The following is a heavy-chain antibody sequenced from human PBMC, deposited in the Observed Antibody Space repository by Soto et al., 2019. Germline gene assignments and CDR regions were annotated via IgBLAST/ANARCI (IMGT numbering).Heavy chain of an antibody. J-gene: IGHJ3*02. CDR2: INPATGAA. V-gene: IGHV1-2*02. D-gene: IGHD3-3*01. CDR3: ARGGGVGVAGSAAFDM. CDR1: GYPVTAYY. Sequence: QLHLVQSGAVVKKPGASVTVSCSASGYPVTAYYMHWVRQAPGRGLEWMGGINPATGAAKYTQTFQGRGTVNRDTSTRTVFMELSGLTSEDTAVFYGARGGGVGVAGSAAFDMWGQGTLVTVSS.